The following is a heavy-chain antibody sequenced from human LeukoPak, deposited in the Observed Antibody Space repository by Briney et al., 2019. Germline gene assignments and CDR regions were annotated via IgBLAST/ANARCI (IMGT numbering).Heavy chain of an antibody. D-gene: IGHD6-13*01. CDR1: GFTFSSYE. J-gene: IGHJ4*02. V-gene: IGHV3-48*03. CDR3: AREAGSSWFAPLDS. Sequence: GSLRLSCAASGFTFSSYEMNWVRQAPGKGLEWVSYISVGGGAIYSADSVKGRFTISRANAKNSLYLQMNSLRAEDTAVYYCAREAGSSWFAPLDSWGQGTLVPV. CDR2: ISVGGGAI.